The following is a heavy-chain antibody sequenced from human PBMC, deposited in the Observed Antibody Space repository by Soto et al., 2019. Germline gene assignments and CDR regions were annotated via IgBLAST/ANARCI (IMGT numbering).Heavy chain of an antibody. D-gene: IGHD5-18*01. CDR1: GYTHTELS. J-gene: IGHJ6*02. CDR3: ATSRIQLWLWPYYYGMDV. V-gene: IGHV1-24*01. Sequence: ASVKVYCKVSGYTHTELSMHWVRQAPGKGLEWMGGFDPEDGETIYAQKFQGRVTMTEDTSTDTAYMEPSSLRSEDTAVYYCATSRIQLWLWPYYYGMDVWGQGTTVTVSS. CDR2: FDPEDGET.